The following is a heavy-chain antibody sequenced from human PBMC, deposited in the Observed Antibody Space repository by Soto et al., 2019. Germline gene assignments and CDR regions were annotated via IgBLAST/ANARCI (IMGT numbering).Heavy chain of an antibody. CDR3: ASGNMDTIFGVVHHYFDY. D-gene: IGHD3-3*01. CDR1: GGSTSSYY. Sequence: PSETLSLTCTVSGGSTSSYYWSWIRQPPGKGLEWIGYIKYGGSTDYNPSLKSRVTMSVDTSKNQFSLKLSSVTAADTAVYYCASGNMDTIFGVVHHYFDYWGQGTLDTGSS. CDR2: IKYGGST. J-gene: IGHJ4*02. V-gene: IGHV4-59*01.